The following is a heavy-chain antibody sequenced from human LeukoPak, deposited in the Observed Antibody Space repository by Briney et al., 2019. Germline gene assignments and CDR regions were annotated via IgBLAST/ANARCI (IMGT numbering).Heavy chain of an antibody. CDR1: GLGILTSA. Sequence: GGSLRLSCAASGLGILTSAVHWVRHAPGRGLEWRSVISYDGSFKYYADAVKGRFTISRDNSSNTVYLALNHLSVEDTAVYPSVRPRGVYCNATPCLLDSLGDVWGRGTLVIVSS. D-gene: IGHD3-10*01. V-gene: IGHV3-30*01. J-gene: IGHJ6*04. CDR2: ISYDGSFK. CDR3: VRPRGVYCNATPCLLDSLGDV.